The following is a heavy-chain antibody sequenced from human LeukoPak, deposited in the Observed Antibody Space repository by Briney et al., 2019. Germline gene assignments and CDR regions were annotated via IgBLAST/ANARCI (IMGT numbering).Heavy chain of an antibody. D-gene: IGHD4-17*01. V-gene: IGHV4-59*11. CDR3: VSASEYGDHFT. CDR1: GAPLRSHY. Sequence: SETLSLTCSVSGAPLRSHYWTWIRQFPGKGLEWIGHIYFSETTKYNPSLKSRASISADISKDQFSLNLRSVTAADTAVYYCVSASEYGDHFTWGQGTQVLVSS. J-gene: IGHJ4*02. CDR2: IYFSETT.